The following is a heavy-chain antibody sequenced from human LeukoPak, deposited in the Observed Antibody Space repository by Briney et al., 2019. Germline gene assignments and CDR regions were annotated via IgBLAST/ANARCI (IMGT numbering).Heavy chain of an antibody. CDR2: ISGSGGST. V-gene: IGHV3-23*01. J-gene: IGHJ6*02. CDR1: GFTFSSYA. CDR3: ARVYYYNMDV. Sequence: PGGSLRLSCAASGFTFSSYAMSWVRQAPGKGLEWVSVISGSGGSTYYADSVKGRFTISRDNAKNSLYLQMNSLRAEDTAVYYCARVYYYNMDVWGQGTTVAVSS.